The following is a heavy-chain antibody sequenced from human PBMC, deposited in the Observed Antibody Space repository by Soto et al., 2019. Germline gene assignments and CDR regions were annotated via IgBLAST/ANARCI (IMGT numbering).Heavy chain of an antibody. CDR2: INHSGST. CDR1: GGSFSGYY. D-gene: IGHD3-22*01. V-gene: IGHV4-34*01. J-gene: IGHJ4*02. Sequence: LSLTCAVYGGSFSGYYWSWIRQPPGKGLEWIGEINHSGSTNYNPSLKSRVTISVDTSKNQFSLKLSSVTAADTAVYYCARGGYYDSSGIFDYWGQGTLVTVSS. CDR3: ARGGYYDSSGIFDY.